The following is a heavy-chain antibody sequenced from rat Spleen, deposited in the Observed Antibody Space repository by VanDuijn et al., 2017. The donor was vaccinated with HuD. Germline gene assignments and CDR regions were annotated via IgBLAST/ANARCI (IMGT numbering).Heavy chain of an antibody. D-gene: IGHD1-2*01. J-gene: IGHJ4*01. Sequence: EVQLQESGPGLVKPSQSLSLTCSVTGYSITSNYWGWIRKFPGNKLEWMGYINNAGSTNYNPSLKSRISITRDTSKNQFFLQVNSVITEDTATYYWAMSGYYSSDTRLMDVWGQGASVTVSS. V-gene: IGHV3-3*01. CDR1: GYSITSNY. CDR3: AMSGYYSSDTRLMDV. CDR2: INNAGST.